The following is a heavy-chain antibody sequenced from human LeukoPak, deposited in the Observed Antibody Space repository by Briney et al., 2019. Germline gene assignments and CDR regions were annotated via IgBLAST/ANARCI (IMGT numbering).Heavy chain of an antibody. Sequence: GASVKVSCKASGYTFTGYYMHWVRQAPGQGLEWMGWINPNSGGTNYAQKFQGRVAMTRDTSISTAYMELSRLRSDDTAVYYCARAAWGGYYYYYMDVWGKGTTVTVSS. CDR3: ARAAWGGYYYYYMDV. CDR2: INPNSGGT. CDR1: GYTFTGYY. V-gene: IGHV1-2*02. J-gene: IGHJ6*03. D-gene: IGHD3-16*01.